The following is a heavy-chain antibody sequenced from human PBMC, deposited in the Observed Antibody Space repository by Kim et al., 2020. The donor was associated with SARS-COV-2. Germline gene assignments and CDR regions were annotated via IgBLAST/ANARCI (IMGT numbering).Heavy chain of an antibody. Sequence: GGSLRLSCAASGFTFSSYSMNWVRQAPGKGLEWVSSISSSSSYIYYADSVKGRFTISRDNAKNSLYLQMNSLRAEDTAVYYCASPLVAVAGTYYYYGMDVWGQGTTVTVSS. CDR1: GFTFSSYS. J-gene: IGHJ6*02. CDR3: ASPLVAVAGTYYYYGMDV. CDR2: ISSSSSYI. V-gene: IGHV3-21*01. D-gene: IGHD6-19*01.